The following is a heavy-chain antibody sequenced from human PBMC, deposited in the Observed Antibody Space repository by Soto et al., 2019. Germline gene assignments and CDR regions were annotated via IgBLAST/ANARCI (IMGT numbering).Heavy chain of an antibody. Sequence: SETLSLTCTVSGGSISSSSYYWGWIRQPPGKGLEWIGSIYYSGSTYYNPSLKSRVTISVDTSKNQFSLKLSSVTAADTAVYYCARLRRLVLGGYFDYWGQGTLVTVS. CDR1: GGSISSSSYY. D-gene: IGHD2-8*01. CDR3: ARLRRLVLGGYFDY. CDR2: IYYSGST. V-gene: IGHV4-39*01. J-gene: IGHJ4*02.